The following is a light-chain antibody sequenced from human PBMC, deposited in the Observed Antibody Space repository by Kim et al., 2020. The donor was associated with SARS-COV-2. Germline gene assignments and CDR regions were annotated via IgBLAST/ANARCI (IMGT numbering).Light chain of an antibody. CDR1: QSLIYTDGDIY. V-gene: IGKV2-30*01. J-gene: IGKJ2*01. CDR3: FHDTHWPMYT. Sequence: PASISCRSSQSLIYTDGDIYLSWFHQRPGQSPRRLIYKVSHRDSGVPDRFSGSGSGTDFTLRISRVEAEDVGVYFCFHDTHWPMYTFGQGTKLEI. CDR2: KVS.